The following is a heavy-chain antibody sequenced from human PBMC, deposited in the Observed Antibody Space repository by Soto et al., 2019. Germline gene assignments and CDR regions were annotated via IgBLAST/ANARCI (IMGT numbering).Heavy chain of an antibody. CDR1: GFSLSGGRMG. Sequence: QVTLKESGPVLVKPTETLTLTCTVSGFSLSGGRMGVNWIRQPPGKALEWLAHIYSNDEKSYSTSLKSRLTISKDTSESQVVLTMTNMDPVDTATYYCARMDRTQMATIDYWGQGILVTVSS. CDR2: IYSNDEK. V-gene: IGHV2-26*01. CDR3: ARMDRTQMATIDY. J-gene: IGHJ4*02. D-gene: IGHD5-12*01.